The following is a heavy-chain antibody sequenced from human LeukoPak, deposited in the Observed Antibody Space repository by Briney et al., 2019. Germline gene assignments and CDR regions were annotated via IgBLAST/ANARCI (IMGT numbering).Heavy chain of an antibody. CDR3: AREGEYDYVWGSYRYGYFDY. D-gene: IGHD3-16*02. CDR2: INPNSGGT. V-gene: IGHV1-2*02. J-gene: IGHJ4*02. CDR1: GYTFTGYY. Sequence: ASVKVSCKASGYTFTGYYMHWVRQAPGQGLEWMGWINPNSGGTNCAQKFQGRVTMTRDTSISTAYMELSRLRSDDTAVYYCAREGEYDYVWGSYRYGYFDYWGQGTLVTVSS.